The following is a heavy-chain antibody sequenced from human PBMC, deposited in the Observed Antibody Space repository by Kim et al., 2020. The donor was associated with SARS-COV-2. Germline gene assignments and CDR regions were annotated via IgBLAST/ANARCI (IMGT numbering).Heavy chain of an antibody. D-gene: IGHD3-22*01. V-gene: IGHV3-11*06. J-gene: IGHJ6*02. CDR3: ARDWHYYDSSGYPFGMDV. Sequence: KARFTTSRDNAKNSLYLQMNSLRAEDTAVYYCARDWHYYDSSGYPFGMDVWGQGTTVTVSS.